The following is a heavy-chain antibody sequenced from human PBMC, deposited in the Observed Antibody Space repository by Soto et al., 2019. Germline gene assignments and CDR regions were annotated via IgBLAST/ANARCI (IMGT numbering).Heavy chain of an antibody. CDR1: GFTFSSYS. V-gene: IGHV3-21*01. CDR3: ARDRFCSSTSCYPY. Sequence: GGSLRLSCAASGFTFSSYSMNWVRQAPGKGLEWVSSISSSSSYIYYADSVKGRFTISRDNAKNSLYLQMNSLRAEDTAVYYCARDRFCSSTSCYPYWGQGTLVTVSS. D-gene: IGHD2-2*01. J-gene: IGHJ4*02. CDR2: ISSSSSYI.